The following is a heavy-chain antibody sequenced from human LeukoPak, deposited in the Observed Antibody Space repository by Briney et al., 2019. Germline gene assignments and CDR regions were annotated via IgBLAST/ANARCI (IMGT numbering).Heavy chain of an antibody. CDR3: ARDFVGSSYYYYYGMDV. Sequence: PGGSLRLSCAASGFTFSDYYMSWLRQAPGKGLEWVSYISSSGSTIYYADSVKGRFTISRDNAKNSLYLQMNSLRAEDTAVYYCARDFVGSSYYYYYGMDVWGQGTTVTVSS. D-gene: IGHD1-26*01. CDR2: ISSSGSTI. J-gene: IGHJ6*02. V-gene: IGHV3-11*01. CDR1: GFTFSDYY.